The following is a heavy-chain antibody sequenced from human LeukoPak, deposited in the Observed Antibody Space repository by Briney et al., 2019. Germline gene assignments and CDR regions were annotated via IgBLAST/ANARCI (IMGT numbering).Heavy chain of an antibody. D-gene: IGHD5-24*01. CDR3: ARVQMSRGAFDI. V-gene: IGHV4-31*03. J-gene: IGHJ3*02. Sequence: PSQTLSLTCTVSGGSISSGGYYWSWIRQHPGKGLEWIGYIYYSGSTYYNPSLKSRVTISVDTSKNQFSLKLSSVTAADTAVYYCARVQMSRGAFDIWGQGTKVTVSS. CDR2: IYYSGST. CDR1: GGSISSGGYY.